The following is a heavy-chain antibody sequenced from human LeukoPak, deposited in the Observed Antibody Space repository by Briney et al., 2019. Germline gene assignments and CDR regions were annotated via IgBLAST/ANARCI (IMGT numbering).Heavy chain of an antibody. Sequence: ASVKVSCKASGYTFTSYGISWVRQAPGQGLEWMGWISAYNGNTNYAQKLQGRVTMTTDPSTSTAYMELRSLRSDDTAVYYCARDNTGYCSGGSCYPFDYWGQGTLVTVPS. J-gene: IGHJ4*02. CDR3: ARDNTGYCSGGSCYPFDY. V-gene: IGHV1-18*01. CDR1: GYTFTSYG. D-gene: IGHD2-15*01. CDR2: ISAYNGNT.